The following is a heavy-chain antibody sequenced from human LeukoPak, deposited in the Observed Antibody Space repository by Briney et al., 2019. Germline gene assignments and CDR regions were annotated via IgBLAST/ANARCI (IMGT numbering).Heavy chain of an antibody. V-gene: IGHV3-74*01. CDR1: GFTFSSYW. J-gene: IGHJ4*02. CDR3: ARVRWGGLYYFDY. D-gene: IGHD3-16*01. CDR2: INDDGRST. Sequence: QPGGSLRLSCAASGFTFSSYWMHWVRRAPGKGLVGVSRINDDGRSTSYADSVKGRFTISRDNAKNTLYLQMNSLRAEDTAVYYCARVRWGGLYYFDYWGQGTLVTVSS.